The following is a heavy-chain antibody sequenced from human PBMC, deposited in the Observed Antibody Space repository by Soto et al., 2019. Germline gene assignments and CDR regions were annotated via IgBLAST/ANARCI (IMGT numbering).Heavy chain of an antibody. J-gene: IGHJ6*02. Sequence: EVQLVDSGGDLIQPGGSLRLSCGASGFTVSGNSLSWVRQAPGKGLEWVSYIYIDGSRYYADSVRGRFTLTRDNSKNTLYLQMNNLRGEDTAVYYCARDGGSGTAVAGIQYSGMDVWGQGTTVTVSS. V-gene: IGHV3-53*01. CDR1: GFTVSGNS. CDR2: IYIDGSR. D-gene: IGHD6-19*01. CDR3: ARDGGSGTAVAGIQYSGMDV.